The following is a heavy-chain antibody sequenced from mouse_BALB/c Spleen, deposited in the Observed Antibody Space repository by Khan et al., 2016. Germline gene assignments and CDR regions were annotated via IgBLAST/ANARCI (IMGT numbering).Heavy chain of an antibody. CDR1: GFTFSHYG. CDR3: AREGIYSGYTMDY. CDR2: INSNGGNT. Sequence: EVELVESGGDLVRPGGSLKLSCAASGFTFSHYGMSWVRQTPDKRLELVASINSNGGNTYYPDSVKGRFTISRDNAKNTLYLQMSSLKSEDTAMYFCAREGIYSGYTMDYWGPGTSVTVSS. J-gene: IGHJ4*01. V-gene: IGHV5-6-3*01. D-gene: IGHD1-1*01.